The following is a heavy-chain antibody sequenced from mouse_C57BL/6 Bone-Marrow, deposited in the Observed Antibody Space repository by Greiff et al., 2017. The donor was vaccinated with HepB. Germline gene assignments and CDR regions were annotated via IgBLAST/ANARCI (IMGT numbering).Heavy chain of an antibody. CDR3: ARRGHYYAMDY. D-gene: IGHD3-3*01. Sequence: EVQLVESGGDLVKPGGSLKLSCAASGFTFSSYGMSWVRQTPDKRLEWVATISSGGSYTYYPDSVKGRFTIARDKAKNTLYLQMSSLKSEDTAMYYCARRGHYYAMDYWGQGTSVTVSS. CDR2: ISSGGSYT. V-gene: IGHV5-6*01. CDR1: GFTFSSYG. J-gene: IGHJ4*01.